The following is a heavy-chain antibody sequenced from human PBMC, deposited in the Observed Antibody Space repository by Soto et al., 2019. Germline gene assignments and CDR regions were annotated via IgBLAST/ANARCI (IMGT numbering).Heavy chain of an antibody. Sequence: TSETLSLTCTVSGGSISSYYWSWILQPPGKGLEWIGYIYYSGSTNYNPSLKSRVTISVDTSKNQFSLKLSSVTAADTAVYFCARPHGGSSGWDNWFDPWGQGTLVTVSS. D-gene: IGHD6-25*01. J-gene: IGHJ5*02. CDR2: IYYSGST. V-gene: IGHV4-59*01. CDR3: ARPHGGSSGWDNWFDP. CDR1: GGSISSYY.